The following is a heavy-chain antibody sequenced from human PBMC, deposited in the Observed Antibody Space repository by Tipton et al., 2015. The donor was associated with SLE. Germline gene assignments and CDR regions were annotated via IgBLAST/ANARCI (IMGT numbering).Heavy chain of an antibody. CDR3: ARTLGAIAHTVYDAFDI. J-gene: IGHJ3*02. CDR2: IYHDGIT. D-gene: IGHD1-26*01. Sequence: LRLSCTVSGGSIRGQYWSWMRQLPGKGLEWFGYIYHDGITNCNPSLKSRVTISLDTSKNQFSLKLNSVTAADTAMYYCARTLGAIAHTVYDAFDIWGQGKMVTVSS. V-gene: IGHV4-59*11. CDR1: GGSIRGQY.